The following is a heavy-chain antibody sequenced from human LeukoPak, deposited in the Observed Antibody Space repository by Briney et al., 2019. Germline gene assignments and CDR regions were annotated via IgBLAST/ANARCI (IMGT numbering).Heavy chain of an antibody. CDR1: GFIFSDYY. CDR3: ARQGLYDSSDFWTFQH. J-gene: IGHJ1*01. V-gene: IGHV3-11*06. D-gene: IGHD3/OR15-3a*01. Sequence: PGGSLRLSCAASGFIFSDYYMSWIRQTPEKGLEWLSYISSSSGYKNYADSLKGRFTISRDNARNSVYLQMNSLSAEDTAVCYCARQGLYDSSDFWTFQHWGQGTLVTVSS. CDR2: ISSSSGYK.